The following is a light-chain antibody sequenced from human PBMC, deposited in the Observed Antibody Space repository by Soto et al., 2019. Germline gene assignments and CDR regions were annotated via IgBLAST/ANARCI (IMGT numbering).Light chain of an antibody. CDR1: QSVSSSY. CDR2: GSS. Sequence: EIVLTQSPGTLSLSPGERATLSCRASQSVSSSYLAWYQQKPGQATRLLIYGSSSRATGIPDRFSGSGSGTYFTLTSSRLETEDVAVYYCQQYGRSQTFGQGTKVEIK. J-gene: IGKJ1*01. CDR3: QQYGRSQT. V-gene: IGKV3-20*01.